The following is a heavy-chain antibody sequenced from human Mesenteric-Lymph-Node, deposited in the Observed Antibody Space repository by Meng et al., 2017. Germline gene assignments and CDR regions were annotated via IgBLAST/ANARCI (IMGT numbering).Heavy chain of an antibody. D-gene: IGHD5-24*01. CDR1: GYTFTGYY. CDR3: AREGYNYENDY. CDR2: INPNSDGT. V-gene: IGHV1-2*06. J-gene: IGHJ4*02. Sequence: QVQLVQSGAEVKKPGASVKVSCKSSGYTFTGYYMHWVRQAPGQGLEWMGRINPNSDGTNYAQKFQGRVTMTRDTSISTAYMELSRLRSDDTAVYYCAREGYNYENDYWGQGTLVTDSS.